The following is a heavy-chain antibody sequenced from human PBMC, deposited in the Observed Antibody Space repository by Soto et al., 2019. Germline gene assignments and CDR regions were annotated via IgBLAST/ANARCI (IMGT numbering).Heavy chain of an antibody. Sequence: GGSLRLSCAASGFTFSSYGMNWVRQAPGKGLEWVSSISSSSTYIYYADSVKGRFTISRDNAKNSLYLQMNSLRAEDTAVYYCARGGSTSPYYFDYWGQGTLVTVSS. CDR2: ISSSSTYI. D-gene: IGHD2-2*01. CDR3: ARGGSTSPYYFDY. J-gene: IGHJ4*02. V-gene: IGHV3-21*01. CDR1: GFTFSSYG.